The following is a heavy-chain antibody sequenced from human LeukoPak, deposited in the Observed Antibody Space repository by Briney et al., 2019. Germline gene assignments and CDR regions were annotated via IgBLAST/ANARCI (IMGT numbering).Heavy chain of an antibody. J-gene: IGHJ4*02. D-gene: IGHD6-19*01. CDR2: ISSSSSYI. CDR1: GFTFSSYS. CDR3: ARDFSSGWSSFDY. Sequence: GGSLRLSCAASGFTFSSYSMNWVRQAPGKGLEWVSSISSSSSYIYYADSVKGRFTISRDNAKSSLYLQMNSLRAEDTAVYYCARDFSSGWSSFDYWGQGTLVTVSS. V-gene: IGHV3-21*01.